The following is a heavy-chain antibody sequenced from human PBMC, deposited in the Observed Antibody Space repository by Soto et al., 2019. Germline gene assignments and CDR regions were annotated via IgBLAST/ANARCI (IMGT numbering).Heavy chain of an antibody. D-gene: IGHD3-9*01. Sequence: QVQLQQWGAGPLRPLETLSLTCGVSGGSFSGYYWAWIRQSPGKGLEWIGEINDRGSINYNPSLKIRLIISVGTTKNHYSMNLKTVTAAYTAVYYCARGSHDFLTGPPLVWYFDLWGRRTLVTVSS. J-gene: IGHJ2*01. V-gene: IGHV4-34*01. CDR2: INDRGSI. CDR1: GGSFSGYY. CDR3: ARGSHDFLTGPPLVWYFDL.